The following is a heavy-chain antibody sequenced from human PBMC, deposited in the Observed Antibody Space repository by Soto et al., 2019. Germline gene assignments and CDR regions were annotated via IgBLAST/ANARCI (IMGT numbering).Heavy chain of an antibody. CDR1: GFTFDDYA. J-gene: IGHJ5*02. V-gene: IGHV3-9*01. Sequence: GGSLRLSCAASGFTFDDYAMHWVRQAPGKGLEWVSGISWNSGSIGYADSVKGRFTISRDNAKNFLYLQMNSLRAEDTALYYCAKDRIAAAGQLDGWFDPWGQGTLVTVSS. CDR2: ISWNSGSI. CDR3: AKDRIAAAGQLDGWFDP. D-gene: IGHD6-13*01.